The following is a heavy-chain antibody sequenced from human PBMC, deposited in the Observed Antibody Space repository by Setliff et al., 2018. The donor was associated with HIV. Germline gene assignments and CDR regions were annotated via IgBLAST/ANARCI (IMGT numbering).Heavy chain of an antibody. CDR1: GFTFSNYA. D-gene: IGHD2-2*01. J-gene: IGHJ4*02. CDR3: GFRGDIVVVPAGFDY. Sequence: GGSLRLSCAASGFTFSNYAMSWVRQAPGKGLEWVSAISGSGSSTYYAGSVKGRFTISRDNSKNTLYLQMNSLRAEDTAVYYCGFRGDIVVVPAGFDYWGQGTLVTVSS. CDR2: ISGSGSST. V-gene: IGHV3-23*01.